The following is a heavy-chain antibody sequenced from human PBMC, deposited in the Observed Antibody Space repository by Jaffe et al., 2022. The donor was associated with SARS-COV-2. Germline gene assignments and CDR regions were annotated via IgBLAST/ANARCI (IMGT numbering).Heavy chain of an antibody. CDR2: IIPMFGRT. CDR3: ARTLTRGLPDYYYMDV. J-gene: IGHJ6*03. Sequence: QVQLVQSGAEVKKPGSSVKVSCKTSGGTFGTYAISWVRQAPGQGLEWMGGIIPMFGRTNYAQNFQGRVTITADESTSTAYMELNGLRSEDTTVYYCARTLTRGLPDYYYMDVWGNGTTVTVSS. V-gene: IGHV1-69*01. D-gene: IGHD1-26*01. CDR1: GGTFGTYA.